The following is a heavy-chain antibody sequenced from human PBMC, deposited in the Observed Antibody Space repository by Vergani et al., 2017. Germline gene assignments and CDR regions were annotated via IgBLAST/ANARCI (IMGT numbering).Heavy chain of an antibody. J-gene: IGHJ6*03. Sequence: QVQLVQSGAEVKKPGSSVKVSCKASGGTFSSYAISWVRQAPGQGLEWMGGIIPIFGTANYAQKFQGRVTINADESTSTAYMELSSLRSEDTAVYYCAREGRGCSSTSCYDYYYYMDVWGKGTTVTVSS. D-gene: IGHD2-2*01. V-gene: IGHV1-69*01. CDR1: GGTFSSYA. CDR2: IIPIFGTA. CDR3: AREGRGCSSTSCYDYYYYMDV.